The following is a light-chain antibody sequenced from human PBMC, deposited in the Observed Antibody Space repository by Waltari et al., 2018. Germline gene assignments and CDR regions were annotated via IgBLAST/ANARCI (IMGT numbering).Light chain of an antibody. CDR3: AAWDDSLNGQNV. CDR1: SSNIGSKS. CDR2: SND. Sequence: QSVLTQPPSASGTPGQRVTISCSGPSSNIGSKSVNWYQQLPGTAPKLPIYSNDQRPSGIPDRFSGSKSGTSASLAISGLQSEDEAVYYCAAWDDSLNGQNVFGTGTKVTVL. V-gene: IGLV1-44*01. J-gene: IGLJ1*01.